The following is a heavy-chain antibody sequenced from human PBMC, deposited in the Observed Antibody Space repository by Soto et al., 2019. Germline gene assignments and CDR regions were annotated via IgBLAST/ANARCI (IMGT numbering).Heavy chain of an antibody. CDR1: GGTFSSYA. J-gene: IGHJ6*02. CDR2: SMPIFGTA. CDR3: ARDLVPAAMGYYYYDGMDV. Sequence: QVQLVQSGAEVKKPGSSVKVSCKASGGTFSSYAISWVRQAPGQGLAWMGGSMPIFGTANYAQKFQGRVTITADESTSTAYMELSSLRSEDTAVYYCARDLVPAAMGYYYYDGMDVWGQGTTVTVSS. D-gene: IGHD2-2*01. V-gene: IGHV1-69*12.